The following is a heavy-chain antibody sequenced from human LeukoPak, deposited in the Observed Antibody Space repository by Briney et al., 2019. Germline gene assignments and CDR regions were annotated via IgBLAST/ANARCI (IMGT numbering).Heavy chain of an antibody. V-gene: IGHV4-34*01. CDR3: ARLRCSSTSCYTGVSPNDAFDI. D-gene: IGHD2-2*02. J-gene: IGHJ3*02. Sequence: SETLSLTCAVYGGSFSGYYWSWIRQPPGKGLEWIGEINHSGSTNYNPSPKSRVTISIDTSKNQFSLKLSSVTAADTAVYYCARLRCSSTSCYTGVSPNDAFDIWGQGTMVTVSS. CDR2: INHSGST. CDR1: GGSFSGYY.